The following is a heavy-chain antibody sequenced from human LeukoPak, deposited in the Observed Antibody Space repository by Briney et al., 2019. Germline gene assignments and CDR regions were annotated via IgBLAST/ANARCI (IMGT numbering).Heavy chain of an antibody. CDR1: GGSISSGGYS. J-gene: IGHJ4*02. CDR3: ARLVPAAGLK. D-gene: IGHD6-13*01. V-gene: IGHV4-31*03. CDR2: IYYSGST. Sequence: SETLSLTCTVSGGSISSGGYSWSWIRQHPGKGLEWIGYIYYSGSTYYNPSLKSRVTISVDTSKNQFSLKLSSVTAADTAVYYCARLVPAAGLKWGQGTLVTVSS.